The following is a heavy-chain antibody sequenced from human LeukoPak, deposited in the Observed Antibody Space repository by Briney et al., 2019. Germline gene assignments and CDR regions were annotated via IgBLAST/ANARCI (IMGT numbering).Heavy chain of an antibody. CDR1: GYTFTMYY. V-gene: IGHV1-46*01. CDR3: AKAPLNWGENYFDY. Sequence: ASVKVSCKASGYTFTMYYIHWVRQAPGQGLEWMGMINPSDGATTYAQRFQGRVTMTRDMSTTTVYMDLRSLRSEDTALYYCAKAPLNWGENYFDYWGQGTLVTVSS. J-gene: IGHJ4*02. D-gene: IGHD7-27*01. CDR2: INPSDGAT.